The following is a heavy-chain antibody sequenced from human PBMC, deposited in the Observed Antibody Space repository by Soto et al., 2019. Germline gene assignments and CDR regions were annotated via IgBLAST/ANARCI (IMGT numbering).Heavy chain of an antibody. V-gene: IGHV4-30-2*01. CDR1: GDSYSISTYS. Sequence: SETLSLTCNMSGDSYSISTYSWSWIRQPPGKALQWIGFIDQSGVTSYNPSLASRVSISLDRSNNQCSLKLKSVTAADTAVYFCAGMPYTSGLRFDPWGPGTLVTVSS. CDR3: AGMPYTSGLRFDP. CDR2: IDQSGVT. J-gene: IGHJ5*02. D-gene: IGHD6-19*01.